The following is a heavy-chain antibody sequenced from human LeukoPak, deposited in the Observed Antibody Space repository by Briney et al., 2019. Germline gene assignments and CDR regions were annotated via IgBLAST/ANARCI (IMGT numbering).Heavy chain of an antibody. V-gene: IGHV3-21*01. CDR2: ISSSSSYI. CDR3: ARALWGSIAVAGIDY. Sequence: GKSLRLSCAASGFTFSSYSMNWVRQAPGKGLEWVSSISSSSSYIYYADSVKGRFTISRDNAKNSLYLQMNTLRAEDTAVYYCARALWGSIAVAGIDYWGQGTLVTVSS. J-gene: IGHJ4*02. D-gene: IGHD6-19*01. CDR1: GFTFSSYS.